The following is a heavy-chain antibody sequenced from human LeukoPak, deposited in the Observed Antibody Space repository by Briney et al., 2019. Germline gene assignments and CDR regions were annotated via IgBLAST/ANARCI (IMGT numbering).Heavy chain of an antibody. Sequence: GGSLRLSCAASGFTVSSNYMSWVRQAPGKGLEWVSVIYSGGSTYYADSVKGRFTISRDNSKNTLYLQMNSLRAEDTAVYYCARETGYDILTGYSPHWGQGTLVTVSS. CDR2: IYSGGST. V-gene: IGHV3-53*01. D-gene: IGHD3-9*01. J-gene: IGHJ4*02. CDR3: ARETGYDILTGYSPH. CDR1: GFTVSSNY.